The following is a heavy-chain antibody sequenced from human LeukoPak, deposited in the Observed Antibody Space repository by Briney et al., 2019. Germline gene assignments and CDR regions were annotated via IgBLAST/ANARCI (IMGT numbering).Heavy chain of an antibody. J-gene: IGHJ4*02. V-gene: IGHV4-30-4*01. CDR3: ARANNYYDSSGNFDY. D-gene: IGHD3-22*01. Sequence: SETLSLTCTVSGGSISSGDYYWSWIRQPPGKGLDWIGYIYYSGSTYYNPSLKSRVTISVDTSKNQFSLKLSSVTAADTAVYYCARANNYYDSSGNFDYWGQGTLVTVSS. CDR2: IYYSGST. CDR1: GGSISSGDYY.